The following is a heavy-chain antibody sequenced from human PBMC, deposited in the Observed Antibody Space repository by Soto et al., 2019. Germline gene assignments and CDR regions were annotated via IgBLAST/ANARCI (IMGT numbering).Heavy chain of an antibody. CDR3: ARLARDYDILTGYYPDAFDI. Sequence: SETLSLTCTVSGGSIRSSGYYWGWIRQPPGKGLEWIGSIYYSGSTYYNPSLKSRVTISVDTSKNQFSLKLSSVTAADTAAYYCARLARDYDILTGYYPDAFDIWGQGTMVTVSS. V-gene: IGHV4-39*01. J-gene: IGHJ3*02. CDR1: GGSIRSSGYY. CDR2: IYYSGST. D-gene: IGHD3-9*01.